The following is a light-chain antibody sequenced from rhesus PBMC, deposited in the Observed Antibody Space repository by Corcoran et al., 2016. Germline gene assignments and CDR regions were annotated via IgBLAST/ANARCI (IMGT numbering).Light chain of an antibody. Sequence: DIVMTQTPLSLPITPGEPASISCRSSQSLLHTNGNTYLHWYLQKPGQSPQLLIFGGSKRASGGPDRFSGSGSGKDFTLKISKVEAEDVVVYFCVQAIALPYSFGQGTKVEIK. J-gene: IGKJ2*01. CDR1: QSLLHTNGNTY. CDR2: GGS. CDR3: VQAIALPYS. V-gene: IGKV2-72*01.